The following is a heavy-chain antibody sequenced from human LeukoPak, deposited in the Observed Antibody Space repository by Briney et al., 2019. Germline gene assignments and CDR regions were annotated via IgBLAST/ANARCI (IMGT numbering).Heavy chain of an antibody. CDR3: ARYGLLGLSEINGFDI. Sequence: SETLSLTCTVSGGSISHTNYYWGWIRPPPGKGLEWIGSLYFSGSTYYSSSLKSRVTISLDYSRNQFSLKVASVTAADTAVYYCARYGLLGLSEINGFDIWGQGTKVTVSS. D-gene: IGHD2-2*01. J-gene: IGHJ3*02. V-gene: IGHV4-39*07. CDR1: GGSISHTNYY. CDR2: LYFSGST.